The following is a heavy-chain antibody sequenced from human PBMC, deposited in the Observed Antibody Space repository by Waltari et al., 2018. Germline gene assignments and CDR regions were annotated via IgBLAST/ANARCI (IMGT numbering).Heavy chain of an antibody. CDR2: INLDGRRK. D-gene: IGHD4-17*01. V-gene: IGHV3-74*03. CDR1: GFTFSSYW. CDR3: AKDGDYSLPGYDAFDI. J-gene: IGHJ3*02. Sequence: EVQLVESGGGLVQPGGSLRRTCAASGFTFSSYWMQWVRQAPGKGLVWVSRINLDGRRKTYADSVKGRFSISRDNSKNTLYLQMNDLRPEDTALYYCAKDGDYSLPGYDAFDIWGQGTMVTVSP.